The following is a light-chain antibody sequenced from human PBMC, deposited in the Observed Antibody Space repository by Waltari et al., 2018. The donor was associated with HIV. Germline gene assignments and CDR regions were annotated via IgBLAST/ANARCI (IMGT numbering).Light chain of an antibody. CDR1: KFGHSDYTS. Sequence: QSAQTQPRSVSGSPGQSVTLPCAGIKFGHSDYTSVPWYQQRTRHDPKLILYNVNERPSGVPNRFSGSKSANTASLTISGLQAEDEATYFCCSYAGTYTWVFGGGTNLTV. CDR2: NVN. V-gene: IGLV2-11*01. CDR3: CSYAGTYTWV. J-gene: IGLJ3*02.